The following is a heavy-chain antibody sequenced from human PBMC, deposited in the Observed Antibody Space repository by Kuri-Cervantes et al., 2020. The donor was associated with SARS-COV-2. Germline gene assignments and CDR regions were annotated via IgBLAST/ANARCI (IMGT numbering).Heavy chain of an antibody. J-gene: IGHJ3*02. CDR2: ISSDSSHT. CDR1: GYTFIYSH. V-gene: IGHV3-11*06. D-gene: IGHD3-10*02. Sequence: GGSLRLSCAASGYTFIYSHMSWIRQAPGKGLEWVPYISSDSSHTNNAESVKGRFTISRDNAKNSLYLQMNSLRAEDTAVYYCARLVFVDAFDIWGQGTMVTVSS. CDR3: ARLVFVDAFDI.